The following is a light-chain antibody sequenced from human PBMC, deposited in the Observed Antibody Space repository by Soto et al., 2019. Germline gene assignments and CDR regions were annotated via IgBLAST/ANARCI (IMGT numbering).Light chain of an antibody. J-gene: IGLJ2*01. V-gene: IGLV2-14*03. CDR2: DVN. Sequence: QSALTQPASVSGSPGQSITISCTGTSSDVGHYDYVSWYQQHPGKAPRLMIYDVNNRPSGVSNRFSGSKSGNTASLTISGLQAEDEGDYYCNSYSTSSTPLVFGGGTQPTVL. CDR3: NSYSTSSTPLV. CDR1: SSDVGHYDY.